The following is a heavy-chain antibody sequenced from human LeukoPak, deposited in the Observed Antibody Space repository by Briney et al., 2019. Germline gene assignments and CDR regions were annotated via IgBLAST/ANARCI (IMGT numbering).Heavy chain of an antibody. J-gene: IGHJ3*02. CDR2: FFYTGST. CDR1: DGSISSATYY. D-gene: IGHD3-22*01. Sequence: SETLSLTCTVSDGSISSATYYWGWVRQPPNKGLDWIGSFFYTGSTYYSPSLKSRVTISVDTSENQLSLKLRSVTAADTAVYYCARRPSYYDSSGYRSDAFDIWGQGTMVTVSS. V-gene: IGHV4-39*07. CDR3: ARRPSYYDSSGYRSDAFDI.